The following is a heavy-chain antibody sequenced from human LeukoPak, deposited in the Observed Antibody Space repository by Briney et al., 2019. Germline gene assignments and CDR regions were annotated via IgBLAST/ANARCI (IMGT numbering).Heavy chain of an antibody. CDR1: GYSISSGYY. D-gene: IGHD4-11*01. V-gene: IGHV4-38-2*02. CDR3: ARAKYSNCFDY. CDR2: IYHSGST. J-gene: IGHJ4*02. Sequence: SETLSLTCTASGYSISSGYYWGWIRQPPGKGLEWIGSIYHSGSTYYNPSLKSRVTISVDTSKNQFSLKLSSVTAADTAVYYCARAKYSNCFDYWGQGTLVTVSS.